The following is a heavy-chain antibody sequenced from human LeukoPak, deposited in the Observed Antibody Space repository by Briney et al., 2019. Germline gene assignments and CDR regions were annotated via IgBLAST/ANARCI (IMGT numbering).Heavy chain of an antibody. CDR1: GFTFRTHG. Sequence: PGGSLRLSCAASGFTFRTHGMHWVRQAPGKGLEWVAVIWSDGSYKYYADSVKGRFTISRDFSKNTLYLQMNSLRAEDTAVYYCAKVTGVRAVITNPPLEHWGQGALVTVSS. CDR3: AKVTGVRAVITNPPLEH. D-gene: IGHD3-10*01. J-gene: IGHJ4*02. CDR2: IWSDGSYK. V-gene: IGHV3-33*06.